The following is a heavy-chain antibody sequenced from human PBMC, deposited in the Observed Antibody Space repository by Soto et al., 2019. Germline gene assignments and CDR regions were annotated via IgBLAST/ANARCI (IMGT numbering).Heavy chain of an antibody. CDR1: GYTFTSYG. CDR3: ARGLGYRFGELSPLGWFDP. D-gene: IGHD3-10*01. Sequence: APVKGSCQASGYTFTSYGISWVRQAPGQGLEWMGWISAYNGNTNYAQKLQGRVTMTTDTSTSTAYMELRSLRSDDTAVYYCARGLGYRFGELSPLGWFDPWGQGTLVTVSS. V-gene: IGHV1-18*01. J-gene: IGHJ5*02. CDR2: ISAYNGNT.